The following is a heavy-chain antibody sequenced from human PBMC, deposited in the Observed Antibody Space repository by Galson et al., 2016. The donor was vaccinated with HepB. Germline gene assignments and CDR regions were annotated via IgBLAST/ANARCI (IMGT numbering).Heavy chain of an antibody. CDR2: IWYDGSNK. Sequence: SLRLSCAASGFTFGRHGMHWVRQAPGKGPEWVAVIWYDGSNKYYADSVKGRFTISRDNSENTVYLQMNSLRADDTAVYYCARDPPANSNWGPGTLVTVSS. V-gene: IGHV3-33*01. J-gene: IGHJ4*02. CDR3: ARDPPANSN. CDR1: GFTFGRHG. D-gene: IGHD2-21*01.